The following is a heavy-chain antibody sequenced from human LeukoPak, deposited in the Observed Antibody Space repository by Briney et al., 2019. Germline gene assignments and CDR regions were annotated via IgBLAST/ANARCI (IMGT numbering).Heavy chain of an antibody. CDR2: ISAYNGNT. Sequence: ASVKVSCKASGYTFTSYGISWVRQAPGQGLEWMGWISAYNGNTNYAQKLQGRVTMTTDASTSTAYIELRSLRSDDTAVYYCARDTYIVVVVAATHYYYYGMDVWGQGTTVTVSS. CDR1: GYTFTSYG. J-gene: IGHJ6*02. D-gene: IGHD2-15*01. V-gene: IGHV1-18*01. CDR3: ARDTYIVVVVAATHYYYYGMDV.